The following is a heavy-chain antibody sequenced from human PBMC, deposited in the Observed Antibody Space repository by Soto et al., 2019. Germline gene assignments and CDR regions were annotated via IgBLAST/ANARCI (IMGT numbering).Heavy chain of an antibody. D-gene: IGHD4-17*01. J-gene: IGHJ4*02. Sequence: PEETLSLTCTVSGVSVSSGSFYWAWIRQPPGKGLEWIGFGSYSGTTNYKPSLKSRVTISVDTSRSQISLKVSSLTAADTAVYYCARGATVTQYDYWGQGTLVTVSS. CDR3: ARGATVTQYDY. CDR1: GVSVSSGSFY. V-gene: IGHV4-61*01. CDR2: GSYSGTT.